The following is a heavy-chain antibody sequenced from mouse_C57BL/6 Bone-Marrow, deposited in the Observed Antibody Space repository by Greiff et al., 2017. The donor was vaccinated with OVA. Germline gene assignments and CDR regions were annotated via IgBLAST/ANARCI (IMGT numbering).Heavy chain of an antibody. V-gene: IGHV1-26*01. CDR2: INPNNGGT. CDR3: ARSYGPWFAY. Sequence: VQLQQSGPELVKPGASVKISCKASGYTFTDYYMNWVKQSHGKSLEWIGDINPNNGGTSYNQKFKGKATLTVDKSSSTAYMELRSLTSEDSAVYYCARSYGPWFAYWGQGTLVTVSA. D-gene: IGHD2-10*02. J-gene: IGHJ3*01. CDR1: GYTFTDYY.